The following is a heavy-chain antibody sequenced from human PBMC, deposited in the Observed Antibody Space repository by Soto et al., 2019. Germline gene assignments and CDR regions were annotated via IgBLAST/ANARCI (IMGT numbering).Heavy chain of an antibody. CDR3: ARAQYTGSYFAACDV. J-gene: IGHJ3*01. CDR2: IWYDGSNK. Sequence: PGGSRRLSCAASGFSFSSYGMHWVRQAPGKGMDWVAVIWYDGSNKYYAESVKGRFTISRDNYKNTLYVQMNSLTVEDTAVYYCARAQYTGSYFAACDVWAQGTMVTVSS. V-gene: IGHV3-33*03. D-gene: IGHD1-26*01. CDR1: GFSFSSYG.